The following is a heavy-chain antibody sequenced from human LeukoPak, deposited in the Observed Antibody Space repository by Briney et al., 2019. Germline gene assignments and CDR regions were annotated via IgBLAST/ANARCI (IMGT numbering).Heavy chain of an antibody. D-gene: IGHD3-22*01. V-gene: IGHV1-18*01. J-gene: IGHJ3*02. CDR2: ISAYNDNT. Sequence: GASVKVSCKASGYTFTSYGITWVRQAPGQGLEWMGWISAYNDNTNYEQKLQGRVTMSTDTSTSTAYMELRSLRFDDTAVYYCARDPGSGYSAFDIWGQGTMVTVSS. CDR3: ARDPGSGYSAFDI. CDR1: GYTFTSYG.